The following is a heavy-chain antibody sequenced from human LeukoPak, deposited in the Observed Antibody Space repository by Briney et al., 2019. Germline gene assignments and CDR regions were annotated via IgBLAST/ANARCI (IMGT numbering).Heavy chain of an antibody. J-gene: IGHJ4*02. Sequence: GGSLRLSCAASGFTVSSNYMSWVRQAPGKGLEWVSVIYSGGSTYYADSVKGRFTISRDNSKNTLYLQMNSLRAEDTAVYYCAKAKGEYYYDSSGFDYWGQGTLVTVSS. CDR1: GFTVSSNY. D-gene: IGHD3-22*01. V-gene: IGHV3-53*01. CDR3: AKAKGEYYYDSSGFDY. CDR2: IYSGGST.